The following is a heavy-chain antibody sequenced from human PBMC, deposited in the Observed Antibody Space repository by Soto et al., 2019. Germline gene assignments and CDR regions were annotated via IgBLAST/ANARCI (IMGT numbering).Heavy chain of an antibody. V-gene: IGHV3-72*01. CDR2: TRNKANSYTT. J-gene: IGHJ4*02. CDR3: ARRADCSSTSCFFDF. CDR1: GFTFSDHY. D-gene: IGHD2-2*01. Sequence: EVQLVESGGGLVQPGGSLRLSCAASGFTFSDHYMDWVRQAPGKGLEWVGRTRNKANSYTTEYAASVKGRFTISRDDSKNSLYLQMNSLKTEDTAVYYCARRADCSSTSCFFDFWGQGTLVTVSS.